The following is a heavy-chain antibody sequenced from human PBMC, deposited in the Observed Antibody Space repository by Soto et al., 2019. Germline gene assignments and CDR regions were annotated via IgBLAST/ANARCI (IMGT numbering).Heavy chain of an antibody. CDR1: GGTFSSYA. CDR3: ARGREPHYYYGMDV. V-gene: IGHV1-69*13. Sequence: GASVKVSCKASGGTFSSYAISWVRQAPGQGLEWMGGIIPIFGTANYAQKFQGRVTITADESTSTAYMELSSLRSEDTAVYYCARGREPHYYYGMDVWGQGTTVTVSS. D-gene: IGHD3-10*01. J-gene: IGHJ6*02. CDR2: IIPIFGTA.